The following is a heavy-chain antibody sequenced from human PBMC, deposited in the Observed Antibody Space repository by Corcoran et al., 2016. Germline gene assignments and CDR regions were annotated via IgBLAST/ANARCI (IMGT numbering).Heavy chain of an antibody. J-gene: IGHJ6*02. Sequence: EVQLVESGGDLVQPGGSLKLSCAASGFTFSDSAIHWVRQASGKGLEWVGLIRSKVNNYATAYGASVRDRFTISRDDSKNTAYLHVNSLKTEDTAVYYCTRGIGGRGMDVWGQGTTVTVSS. CDR3: TRGIGGRGMDV. V-gene: IGHV3-73*02. CDR2: IRSKVNNYAT. CDR1: GFTFSDSA. D-gene: IGHD3-16*01.